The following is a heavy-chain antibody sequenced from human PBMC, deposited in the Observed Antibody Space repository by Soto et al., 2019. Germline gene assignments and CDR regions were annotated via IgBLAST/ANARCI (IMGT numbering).Heavy chain of an antibody. V-gene: IGHV1-69*13. Sequence: SVKVSCKASGGTFSGYAISWVRQAPGQGLEWMGGIIPIFGTANYAQKFQGRVTITADESTSTAYMELSSLRSEDTAVYYCARGPITGTTGAWFDPWGQGTLVTVSS. CDR1: GGTFSGYA. CDR3: ARGPITGTTGAWFDP. CDR2: IIPIFGTA. D-gene: IGHD1-20*01. J-gene: IGHJ5*02.